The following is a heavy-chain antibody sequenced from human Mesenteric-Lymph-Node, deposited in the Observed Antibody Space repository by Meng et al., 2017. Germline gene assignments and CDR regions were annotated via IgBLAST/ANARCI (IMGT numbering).Heavy chain of an antibody. CDR3: AKGVVVGTVFDF. CDR1: GFTFCGPT. V-gene: IGHV3-23*04. CDR2: FATNNST. J-gene: IGHJ5*01. D-gene: IGHD2-2*01. Sequence: VPEVEAGGGLVKAGVSVSLYCSDSGFTFCGPTMSRQRQAPGNGLKRVSSFATNNSTYYANLVKSRFTIARNNSKNTLYLQMNSLRAEDTAVYYWAKGVVVGTVFDFWGRGTLVTVSS.